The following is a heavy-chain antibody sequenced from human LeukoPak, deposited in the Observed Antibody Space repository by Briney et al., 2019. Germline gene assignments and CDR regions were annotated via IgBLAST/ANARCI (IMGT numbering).Heavy chain of an antibody. CDR1: GGSISSYY. CDR2: IYHSGST. J-gene: IGHJ6*04. V-gene: IGHV4-38-2*02. Sequence: SETLSLTCTVSGGSISSYYWGWIRQPPGKGLEWIGSIYHSGSTYYNPSLKSRVTISVDTSKNQLSLKLSSVTAADTAVYYCARADYYGSGSYYGMDVWGKGTTVTVSS. CDR3: ARADYYGSGSYYGMDV. D-gene: IGHD3-10*01.